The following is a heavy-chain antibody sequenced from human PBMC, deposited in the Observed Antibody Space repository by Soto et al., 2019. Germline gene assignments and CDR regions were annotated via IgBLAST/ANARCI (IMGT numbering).Heavy chain of an antibody. V-gene: IGHV1-3*01. CDR1: GYTFTSYA. J-gene: IGHJ4*02. CDR3: ARRAPPYYFDY. CDR2: INAGNGNT. Sequence: QVQLVQSGAEVKKPGASVKVSCKASGYTFTSYAMHWVRQAPGQRLEWMGWINAGNGNTKYSQKSQGRVTITRDTSASTAYMELSSLRSEDTAVYYCARRAPPYYFDYWGQGTLVTVSS.